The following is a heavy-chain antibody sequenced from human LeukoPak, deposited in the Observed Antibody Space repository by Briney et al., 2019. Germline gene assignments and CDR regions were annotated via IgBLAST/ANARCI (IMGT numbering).Heavy chain of an antibody. J-gene: IGHJ4*02. V-gene: IGHV3-21*01. Sequence: PGGSLRLSCAASGFPLNTYTMNWVRQAPGKGLEWVSSISSSGTYIYYADSVKGRFTISRDDAKNSLSLQMNSLRAEDTAVYYCAREFESGGDYPCFDYWGQGTLVTVSS. D-gene: IGHD2-21*02. CDR2: ISSSGTYI. CDR1: GFPLNTYT. CDR3: AREFESGGDYPCFDY.